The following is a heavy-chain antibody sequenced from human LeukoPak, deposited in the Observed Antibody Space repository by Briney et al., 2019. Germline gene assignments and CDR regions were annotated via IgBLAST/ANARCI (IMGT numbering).Heavy chain of an antibody. Sequence: PGGSLRLSCAASGLTFDDYGMSWVRQAPGKGLEWVSGINWNGGSTGYADSVKGRFTISRDNAKNSLYLQMNSLRAEDTALYHCARARMRSGSYYRLDYYYGMDVWGQGTTVTVSS. J-gene: IGHJ6*02. V-gene: IGHV3-20*01. D-gene: IGHD3-10*01. CDR3: ARARMRSGSYYRLDYYYGMDV. CDR1: GLTFDDYG. CDR2: INWNGGST.